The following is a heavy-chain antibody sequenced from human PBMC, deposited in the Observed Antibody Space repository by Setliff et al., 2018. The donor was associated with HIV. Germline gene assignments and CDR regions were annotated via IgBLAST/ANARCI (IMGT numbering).Heavy chain of an antibody. V-gene: IGHV3-48*03. Sequence: GGSLRLSCAASGFTFSSYEMNWVRQAPGKGLEWVSYISSSGGTIYYADSVKGRFTISRDNAKKSLYLQMNSLRADDTAVYYCAREGITGTTLHPYWGQGTLVTVSS. CDR3: AREGITGTTLHPY. D-gene: IGHD1-7*01. CDR1: GFTFSSYE. J-gene: IGHJ4*02. CDR2: ISSSGGTI.